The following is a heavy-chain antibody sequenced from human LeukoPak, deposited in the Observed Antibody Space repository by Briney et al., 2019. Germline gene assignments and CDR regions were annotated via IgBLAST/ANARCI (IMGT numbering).Heavy chain of an antibody. J-gene: IGHJ4*02. Sequence: ASVKVSCKASGYTFTSYGISWVRQAPGQGLEWMGWISAYNGNTNYAQKLQGRVTMTTDTSTSTAYMELSSLRSEDTAVYYCARLTYDSSGYYADPLDYWGQGTLVTVSS. D-gene: IGHD3-22*01. CDR1: GYTFTSYG. V-gene: IGHV1-18*01. CDR3: ARLTYDSSGYYADPLDY. CDR2: ISAYNGNT.